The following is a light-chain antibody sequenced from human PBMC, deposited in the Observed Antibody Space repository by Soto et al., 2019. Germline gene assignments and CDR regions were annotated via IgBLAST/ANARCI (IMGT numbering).Light chain of an antibody. J-gene: IGLJ1*01. CDR3: QSYDTSLSGFYV. Sequence: QSALTQPPSVSGAPGQRVSISCTGSSSNIGAGYNVHWYQQLPGTAPKLLIYDNNNRPSGVPDRFSGSKSDTSASLAITGLQAEDEADYYCQSYDTSLSGFYVFGTGTKVPVL. V-gene: IGLV1-40*01. CDR2: DNN. CDR1: SSNIGAGYN.